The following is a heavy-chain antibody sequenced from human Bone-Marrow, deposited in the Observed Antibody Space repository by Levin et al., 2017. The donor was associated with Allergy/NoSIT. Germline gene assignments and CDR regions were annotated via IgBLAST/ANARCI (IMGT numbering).Heavy chain of an antibody. CDR3: ARHYGYSSRSVVLDY. CDR2: VNPGDSNV. CDR1: GYTFTYYW. J-gene: IGHJ4*02. Sequence: KVSCKGSGYTFTYYWIGWVRQLPGKGLEWMGIVNPGDSNVIYSPSFQGQVTISADTSISTAYLQWHTLKASDTAIYYCARHYGYSSRSVVLDYWGQGSSVTVAS. D-gene: IGHD6-19*01. V-gene: IGHV5-51*01.